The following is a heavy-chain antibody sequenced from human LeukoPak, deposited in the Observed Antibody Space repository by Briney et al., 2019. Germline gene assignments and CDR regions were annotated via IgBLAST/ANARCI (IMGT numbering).Heavy chain of an antibody. CDR1: GYSISSGYY. D-gene: IGHD4-17*01. J-gene: IGHJ6*03. V-gene: IGHV4-38-2*02. Sequence: PSETLSLTCTVSGYSISSGYYWGWIRQPPGKRLEWIGSIYHSGSTYYNPSLKSRVTISVDTSKNQFSLKLSSVTAADTAVYYCATRYGDYDTYYFMDVWGKGTTVTISS. CDR3: ATRYGDYDTYYFMDV. CDR2: IYHSGST.